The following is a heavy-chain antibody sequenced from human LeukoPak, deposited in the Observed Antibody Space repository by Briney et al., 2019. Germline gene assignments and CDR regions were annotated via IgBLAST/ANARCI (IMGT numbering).Heavy chain of an antibody. V-gene: IGHV4-4*02. CDR3: VSGWGLWGGEF. CDR2: IYHSGSG. D-gene: IGHD3-16*01. CDR1: GGSISSTNW. Sequence: SETLSLTCAVSGGSISSTNWWCWVRQPPGRGLEWIGEIYHSGSGNYNPSLRSRVTMSLDKSKNQFSLMLSSVAAADTAMYYCVSGWGLWGGEFWGQGTLVTVSS. J-gene: IGHJ4*02.